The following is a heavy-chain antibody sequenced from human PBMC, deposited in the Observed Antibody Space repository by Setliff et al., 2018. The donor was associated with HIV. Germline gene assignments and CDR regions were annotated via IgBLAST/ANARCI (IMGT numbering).Heavy chain of an antibody. J-gene: IGHJ4*02. D-gene: IGHD6-19*01. CDR3: ARQFRYPNRAVAGVDY. Sequence: SETLSLTCSVSSGSMTGHYWTWVRQPPGKGLEWIGYLHSLGSSRVSDTPNYSPSLKSRVTISVDTSKNQFSLKLSSVTAADTAIYFCARQFRYPNRAVAGVDYWGQGTLVTVSS. V-gene: IGHV4-59*08. CDR1: SGSMTGHY. CDR2: LHSLGSSRVSDTP.